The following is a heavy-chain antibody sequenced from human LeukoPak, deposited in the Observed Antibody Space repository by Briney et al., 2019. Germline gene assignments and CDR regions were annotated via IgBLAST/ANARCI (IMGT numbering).Heavy chain of an antibody. D-gene: IGHD6-13*01. V-gene: IGHV1-46*03. J-gene: IGHJ5*02. CDR3: ARDLLRIAAAGTPRQTNWFDP. CDR2: INPSGGST. Sequence: ASVKVSCKASGYTFTSYYMHWVRQAPGQGLEWMGIINPSGGSTSYAQKFQGRVTMTRDTSTSTVYMELSSLRSEDTAVYYCARDLLRIAAAGTPRQTNWFDPWGQGTLVTVSS. CDR1: GYTFTSYY.